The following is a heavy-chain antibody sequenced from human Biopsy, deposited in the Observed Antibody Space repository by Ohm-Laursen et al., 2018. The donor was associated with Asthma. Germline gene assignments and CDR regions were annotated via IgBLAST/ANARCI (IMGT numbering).Heavy chain of an antibody. Sequence: SETLSLTCTVSGGSISRDYWSWLRQSPGKGLEWIGYIHNSGNTNYNPYLKSRVTISLDTSKNHFSLRLSFVTAADTAVYFCARGQGRGIQLWSLDPWGQGILVTVSS. J-gene: IGHJ5*02. CDR2: IHNSGNT. D-gene: IGHD5-18*01. CDR3: ARGQGRGIQLWSLDP. V-gene: IGHV4-59*01. CDR1: GGSISRDY.